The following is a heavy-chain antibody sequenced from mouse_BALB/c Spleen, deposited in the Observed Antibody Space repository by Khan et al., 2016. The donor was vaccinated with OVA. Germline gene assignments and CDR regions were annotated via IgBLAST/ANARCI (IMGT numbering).Heavy chain of an antibody. V-gene: IGHV3-2*02. CDR1: GYSFTSDYA. D-gene: IGHD3-3*01. CDR3: ARGLTY. J-gene: IGHJ3*01. Sequence: EVQLVESGPGLVKPSQSLSLTCTVTGYSFTSDYAWNWIRQFPGNKLGWMGYITYSGGTSYNPSLKSRISITLDTSKNQFCLQLYFVTTEDTATCYCARGLTYWGQGTLVTVSA. CDR2: ITYSGGT.